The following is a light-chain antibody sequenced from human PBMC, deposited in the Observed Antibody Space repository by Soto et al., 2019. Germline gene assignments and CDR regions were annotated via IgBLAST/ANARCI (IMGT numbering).Light chain of an antibody. CDR2: DVS. J-gene: IGLJ1*01. CDR1: SSDVGGYNY. Sequence: QSALTQPASVSGSPGQSITISCTGTSSDVGGYNYVSWYQQHPGKAPKLMIYDVSNRPSGVSNRFSGSKSGNTASLTISGLQAEDEADYYCSSYTCSSTLGVFGTGTKVTVL. V-gene: IGLV2-14*01. CDR3: SSYTCSSTLGV.